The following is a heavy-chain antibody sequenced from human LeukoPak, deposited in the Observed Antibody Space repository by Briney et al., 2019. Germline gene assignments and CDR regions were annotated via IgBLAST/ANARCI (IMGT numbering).Heavy chain of an antibody. V-gene: IGHV3-23*01. CDR1: GFTFSSYA. J-gene: IGHJ3*02. Sequence: GGSLRLSCAASGFTFSSYAMSWVRQAPGKGLEWVSAISGSGGSTYYADSVKGRFTISRDNSKNTLYLQMNSLRAEDTAVYYCAKRGYCSRTDCYAAFDIWGQGTMVTVSS. D-gene: IGHD2-2*01. CDR2: ISGSGGST. CDR3: AKRGYCSRTDCYAAFDI.